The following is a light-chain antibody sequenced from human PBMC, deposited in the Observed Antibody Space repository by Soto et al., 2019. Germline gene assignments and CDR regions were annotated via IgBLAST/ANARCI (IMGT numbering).Light chain of an antibody. V-gene: IGKV3-20*01. CDR1: QSVSSTF. CDR2: GAS. Sequence: EIVLTQSPGSLSLSPGERATLSCRASQSVSSTFFAWYQQRPGQAPRLLMYGASSRATGIPERFSGSGSGTDFTLTISRLEPEDFAVYYCQQFDNSVTFGQGTKVEIK. CDR3: QQFDNSVT. J-gene: IGKJ1*01.